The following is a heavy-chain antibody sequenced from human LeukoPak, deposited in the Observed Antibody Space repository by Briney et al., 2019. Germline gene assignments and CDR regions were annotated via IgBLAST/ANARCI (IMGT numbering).Heavy chain of an antibody. J-gene: IGHJ4*02. CDR2: ISGSGGST. CDR1: GFTFSNYG. CDR3: AKGGGFSSSWYIDY. D-gene: IGHD6-13*01. Sequence: PGGSLRLSCAASGFTFSNYGMSWVRQAPGKGLEWVSAISGSGGSTYYADSVKGRFTVSRDNSKNTQYLQMNSLRAEDTAIYYCAKGGGFSSSWYIDYWGQGTLVTVSS. V-gene: IGHV3-23*01.